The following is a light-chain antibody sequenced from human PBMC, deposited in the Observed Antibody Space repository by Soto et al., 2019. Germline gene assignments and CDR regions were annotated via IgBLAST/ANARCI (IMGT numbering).Light chain of an antibody. CDR1: QSISSW. V-gene: IGKV1-5*01. J-gene: IGKJ1*01. CDR2: HAS. Sequence: DIQMTQSPSTLSASVGDRVTITCRASQSISSWLAWYQQKPGKAPKLLIHHASTLESGVPSRFSGSGSGTEFTLTISSLQPDDFATYYCQQYNSYSFGQGTKVDIK. CDR3: QQYNSYS.